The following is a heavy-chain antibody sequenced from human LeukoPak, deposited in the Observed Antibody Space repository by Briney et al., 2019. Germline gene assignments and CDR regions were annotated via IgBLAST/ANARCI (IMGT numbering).Heavy chain of an antibody. D-gene: IGHD2-15*01. CDR1: GFTFSSYW. CDR2: INSDGSST. V-gene: IGHV3-74*01. J-gene: IGHJ4*02. Sequence: PGGSLRLSCAASGFTFSSYWMHWVRQAPGKGLVWVSRINSDGSSTSYADSVKGRFTISRDNAKNTLYLQMNSLRAEDTAVYYCARDLRRSGGRFGGTKIWSASHYWGQGTLVTVS. CDR3: ARDLRRSGGRFGGTKIWSASHY.